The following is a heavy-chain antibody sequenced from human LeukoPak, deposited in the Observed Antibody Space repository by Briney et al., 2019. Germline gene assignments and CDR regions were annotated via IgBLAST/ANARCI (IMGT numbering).Heavy chain of an antibody. CDR3: ARGRGSGSYYLHAEYFQH. V-gene: IGHV4-39*07. Sequence: SETLSLTCTVSGGSISSSSYYWGWIRQPPGKGLEWIGSIYYSGSTYYNPSLKSRVTISVDTSKNQFSLKLSSVTAADTAVYYCARGRGSGSYYLHAEYFQHWGQGTLVTVSS. J-gene: IGHJ1*01. CDR1: GGSISSSSYY. CDR2: IYYSGST. D-gene: IGHD3-10*01.